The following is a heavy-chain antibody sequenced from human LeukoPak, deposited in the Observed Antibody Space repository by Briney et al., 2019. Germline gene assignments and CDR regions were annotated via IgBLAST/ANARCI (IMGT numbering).Heavy chain of an antibody. V-gene: IGHV4-34*01. Sequence: SETLSLTCAVYGGSFSGYYWSWIRQPPGKGLEWIAEINHSGSTNYNPSLKSRVTISVDTSKNQFSLKLSSVTAADTAVYYCARGPDTYYYDSSGYYLYFDYWGQGTLVTVSS. D-gene: IGHD3-22*01. CDR2: INHSGST. CDR1: GGSFSGYY. CDR3: ARGPDTYYYDSSGYYLYFDY. J-gene: IGHJ4*02.